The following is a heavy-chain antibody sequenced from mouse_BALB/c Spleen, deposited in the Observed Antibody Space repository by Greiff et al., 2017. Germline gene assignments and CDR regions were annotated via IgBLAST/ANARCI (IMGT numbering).Heavy chain of an antibody. CDR3: ARSYDYDGYAMDY. J-gene: IGHJ4*01. CDR1: GYTFTSYV. CDR2: INPYNDGT. V-gene: IGHV1-14*01. D-gene: IGHD2-4*01. Sequence: VQLKQSGPELVKPGASVKMSCKASGYTFTSYVMHWVKQKPGQGLEWIGYINPYNDGTKYNEKFKGKATLTSDKSSSTAYMELSSLTSEDSAVYYCARSYDYDGYAMDYWGQGTSVTVSS.